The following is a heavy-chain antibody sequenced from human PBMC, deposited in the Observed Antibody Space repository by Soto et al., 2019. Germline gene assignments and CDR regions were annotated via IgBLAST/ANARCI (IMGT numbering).Heavy chain of an antibody. V-gene: IGHV4-59*01. J-gene: IGHJ6*02. CDR3: AREGALLFGGNSDYYSTMDV. CDR2: IYSSGST. Sequence: SATLSPTCTVSGNPMSGYNWRWMRQPPGKGLEWIGHIYSSGSTNYNPSLKSRVTISADTSKTQFSLKLSSVTAADTAFYYCAREGALLFGGNSDYYSTMDVWGQGTTVT. D-gene: IGHD2-21*02. CDR1: GNPMSGYN.